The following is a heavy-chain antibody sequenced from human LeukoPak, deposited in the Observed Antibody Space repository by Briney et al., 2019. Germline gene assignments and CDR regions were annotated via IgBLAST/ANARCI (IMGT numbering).Heavy chain of an antibody. D-gene: IGHD3-22*01. CDR1: GGSISSSSYY. Sequence: SETLSLTCTVSGGSISSSSYYWGWIRQPPGKGLEWMGSIYYSGSTYYNPSLKSRVTISVDTSKNQFSLELSSVTAADTAVYYCARLKHYYDSSGFQEDAFDIWGQGTMVTVSS. J-gene: IGHJ3*02. V-gene: IGHV4-39*01. CDR2: IYYSGST. CDR3: ARLKHYYDSSGFQEDAFDI.